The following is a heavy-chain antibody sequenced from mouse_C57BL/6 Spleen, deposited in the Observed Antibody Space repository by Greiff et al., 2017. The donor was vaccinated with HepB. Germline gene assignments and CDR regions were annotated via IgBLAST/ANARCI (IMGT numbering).Heavy chain of an antibody. J-gene: IGHJ4*01. Sequence: QVQLKESGPGLVAPSQSLSITCTVSGFSLTSYAISWVRQPPGKGLEWLGVIWTGGGTNYNSALKSRLSISKDNSKSQVFLKMNSLQTDDTARYYCARIPYYYGSSSYYYAMDYWGQGTSVTVSS. CDR3: ARIPYYYGSSSYYYAMDY. D-gene: IGHD1-1*01. CDR2: IWTGGGT. CDR1: GFSLTSYA. V-gene: IGHV2-9-1*01.